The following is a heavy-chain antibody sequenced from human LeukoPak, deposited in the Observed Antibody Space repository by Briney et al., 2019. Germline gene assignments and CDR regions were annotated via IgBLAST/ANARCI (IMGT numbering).Heavy chain of an antibody. Sequence: PGGSLRLSCAASGFTFSSYWMHWVRQAPGRGLVWVSRIYGDGTGTSYADSVKGRFTISRDNAKNSLYLQTNSLRAEDTAVYYCAREPAIPHELDYYGMDVWGQGTTVTVSS. J-gene: IGHJ6*02. CDR3: AREPAIPHELDYYGMDV. V-gene: IGHV3-74*01. CDR2: IYGDGTGT. CDR1: GFTFSSYW. D-gene: IGHD2-2*01.